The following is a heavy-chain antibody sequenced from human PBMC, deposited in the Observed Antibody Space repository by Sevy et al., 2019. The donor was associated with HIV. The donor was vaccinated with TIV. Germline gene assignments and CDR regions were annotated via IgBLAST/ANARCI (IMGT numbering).Heavy chain of an antibody. CDR1: GYTLTELS. Sequence: ASVKVSCKVSGYTLTELSMHWVRQAPGKGLEWMGGFDPEDGETIYAQKFQGRVTMTEDTATDTAYMELSGLRSEDTAVYYCATTARLRFLEWLLAWGQGTLVTVSS. D-gene: IGHD3-3*01. CDR3: ATTARLRFLEWLLA. CDR2: FDPEDGET. J-gene: IGHJ5*02. V-gene: IGHV1-24*01.